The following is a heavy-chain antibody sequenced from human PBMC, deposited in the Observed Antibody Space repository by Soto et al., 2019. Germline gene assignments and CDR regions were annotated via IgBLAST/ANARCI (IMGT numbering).Heavy chain of an antibody. D-gene: IGHD6-19*01. CDR3: AKLDSGWYFEY. Sequence: LRLSCAASGFTFSTYAMHWVRQAPGKGLEWVAVISYDGSNKYYADSVQGRFTISRDNSKNTLYPQMNSLRAEDTAVYYCAKLDSGWYFEYWGQGTLVTVSS. CDR1: GFTFSTYA. J-gene: IGHJ4*02. V-gene: IGHV3-30*18. CDR2: ISYDGSNK.